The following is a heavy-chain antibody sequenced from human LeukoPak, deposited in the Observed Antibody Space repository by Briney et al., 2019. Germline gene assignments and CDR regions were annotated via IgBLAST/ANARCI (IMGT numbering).Heavy chain of an antibody. CDR2: INWNGGST. V-gene: IGHV3-20*04. CDR3: ARSLGGSGSYSDAFDI. D-gene: IGHD1-26*01. Sequence: GALRLSCAASGFTFDDYGISWVRQAPGKGLEWVSGINWNGGSTGYADSVKGRFTISRDNAKNSLYLQVNSLRAEDTALYYCARSLGGSGSYSDAFDIWGRGTMVTVSS. CDR1: GFTFDDYG. J-gene: IGHJ3*02.